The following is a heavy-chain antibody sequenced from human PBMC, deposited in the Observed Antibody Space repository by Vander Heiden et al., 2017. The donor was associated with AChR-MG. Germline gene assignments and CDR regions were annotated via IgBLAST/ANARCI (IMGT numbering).Heavy chain of an antibody. CDR2: VFYSGST. CDR1: GGSISRTSYY. V-gene: IGHV4-39*01. D-gene: IGHD6-19*01. Sequence: QLQLQESGPGLVKPSETLSLTCTVSGGSISRTSYYWGWIRQPPGKGLEWLGGVFYSGSTYSNPSLKSRVTISVDTSKNQFSRKLSSVTAADTAVYYCARPRRQWLPYDAFDIWGQGATVTVAS. J-gene: IGHJ3*02. CDR3: ARPRRQWLPYDAFDI.